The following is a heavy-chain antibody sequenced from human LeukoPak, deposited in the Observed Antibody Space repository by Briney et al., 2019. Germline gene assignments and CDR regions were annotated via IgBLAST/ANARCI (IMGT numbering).Heavy chain of an antibody. V-gene: IGHV3-30*02. J-gene: IGHJ6*03. CDR3: AKEPTYYDILAGSENYMDV. D-gene: IGHD3-9*01. CDR2: IRYDGSIK. CDR1: GCIFSNYG. Sequence: GGSLRLSCAACGCIFSNYGMHWVRQARGKGLEGVAFIRYDGSIKYYADSVTGRFTISRDNSKNTLYLQMNSLRAEDTAVYYCAKEPTYYDILAGSENYMDVWGKGTTVTISS.